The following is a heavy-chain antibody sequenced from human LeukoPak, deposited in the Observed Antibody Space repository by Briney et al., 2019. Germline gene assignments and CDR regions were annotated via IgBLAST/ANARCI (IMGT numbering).Heavy chain of an antibody. CDR2: IKQDGSQT. D-gene: IGHD3-9*01. CDR1: GFTFSDYW. V-gene: IGHV3-7*03. CDR3: ARGQGWLSDS. J-gene: IGHJ4*02. Sequence: GGSLRLSCAASGFTFSDYWTNWFRQAPGKGPEWVAIIKQDGSQTHYVDFVKGRFTISRDNDKSSLFLQMNSLRDEDTAVYYCARGQGWLSDSWGQGIQVTVTS.